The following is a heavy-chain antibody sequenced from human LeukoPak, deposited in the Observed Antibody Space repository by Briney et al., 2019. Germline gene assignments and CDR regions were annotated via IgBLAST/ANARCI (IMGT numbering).Heavy chain of an antibody. CDR3: ARVNWNDVGSFDY. J-gene: IGHJ4*02. Sequence: PGGSLRLSCVGSGFTFSHYYMSWVRQAPGKGLEWLSYISSSSSPIYYADSVKGRFTISRDNAKNSLYLQMNSLRDEDTGVYYCARVNWNDVGSFDYWGQGTLVTVSS. CDR2: ISSSSSPI. CDR1: GFTFSHYY. V-gene: IGHV3-48*02. D-gene: IGHD1-20*01.